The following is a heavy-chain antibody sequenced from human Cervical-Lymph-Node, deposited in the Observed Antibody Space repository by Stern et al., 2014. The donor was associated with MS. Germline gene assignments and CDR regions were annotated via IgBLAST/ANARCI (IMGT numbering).Heavy chain of an antibody. CDR2: ISSSSSTI. CDR1: GFTFSSYS. D-gene: IGHD1-7*01. V-gene: IGHV3-48*02. CDR3: ARSTYNWNWEVIDY. Sequence: EVQLVESGGGLVQPGGSLRLSCAASGFTFSSYSMNWVRQAPGQGLEWVSYISSSSSTIYYADSVKGRFTISRDNAKNSLYLQMNSLRDEDTAVYYCARSTYNWNWEVIDYWGQGTLVTVSS. J-gene: IGHJ4*02.